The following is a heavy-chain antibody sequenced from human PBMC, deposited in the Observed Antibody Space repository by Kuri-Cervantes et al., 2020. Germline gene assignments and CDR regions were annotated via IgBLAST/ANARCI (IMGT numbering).Heavy chain of an antibody. CDR2: INPNSGGT. Sequence: ASVKVSCKASGYTFTGYYMHWVRQAPGQGLEWMGWINPNSGGTNYAQKFQGRVTMTRDTSISTAYMELRRLRSDDTAVYYCARGRPQYDSSEFDPWGQGTLVTVSS. CDR1: GYTFTGYY. CDR3: ARGRPQYDSSEFDP. V-gene: IGHV1-2*02. D-gene: IGHD3-22*01. J-gene: IGHJ5*02.